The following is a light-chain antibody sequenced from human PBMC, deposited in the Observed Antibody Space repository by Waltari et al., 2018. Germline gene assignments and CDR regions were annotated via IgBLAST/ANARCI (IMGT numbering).Light chain of an antibody. CDR3: GTWDSSLSAGV. J-gene: IGLJ3*02. V-gene: IGLV1-51*02. CDR1: SPTIGNNY. Sequence: QSVLTQPPSVFAAPGQKVTISCSGSSPTIGNNYVSRYQQLPGTAPKLLIYENNKRPSGIPDRFSGAKSGTSATLGITGLQTGDEADYYCGTWDSSLSAGVFGGGTKLTVL. CDR2: ENN.